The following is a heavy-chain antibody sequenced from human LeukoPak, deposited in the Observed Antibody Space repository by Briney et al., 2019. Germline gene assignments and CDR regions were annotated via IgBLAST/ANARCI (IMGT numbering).Heavy chain of an antibody. CDR2: INPNSGGT. D-gene: IGHD4-23*01. V-gene: IGHV1-2*02. CDR3: ATPTPGGDAFDI. Sequence: ASVKVSCKASGYTFTGYYMHWVRQAPGQGLEWMGWINPNSGGTNSAQKFQGRVTMTRDTSISTAYMELSGLRSEDTAVYYCATPTPGGDAFDIWGQGTMVTVSS. J-gene: IGHJ3*02. CDR1: GYTFTGYY.